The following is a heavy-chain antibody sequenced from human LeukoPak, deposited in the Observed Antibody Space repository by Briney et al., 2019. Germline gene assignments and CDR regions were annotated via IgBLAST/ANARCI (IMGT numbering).Heavy chain of an antibody. CDR3: VSQTGVQAADY. V-gene: IGHV4-38-2*01. CDR1: GYSISSGYY. D-gene: IGHD1-1*01. CDR2: IYHSGST. Sequence: SETLPLTCAVSGYSISSGYYWGWIRQPPGKGLEWIGSIYHSGSTYYNPSLKSRVTISVDTSKNQFSLKLSSVTAADTAVYYCVSQTGVQAADYWGQGTLLTVSS. J-gene: IGHJ4*02.